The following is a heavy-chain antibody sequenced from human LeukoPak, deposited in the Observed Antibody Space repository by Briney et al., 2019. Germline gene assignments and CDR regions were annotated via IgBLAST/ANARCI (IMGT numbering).Heavy chain of an antibody. J-gene: IGHJ4*02. CDR2: IYHGGST. CDR3: AKGEDHGSGTVHFAS. V-gene: IGHV4-4*02. D-gene: IGHD3-10*01. Sequence: SETLSLTRAVSGGSISSSNWWSRVRQPPGKGLEGIGEIYHGGSTNYNPSLKSRVAMSVDRSRNQFSLQLSSVTAADTAVYYCAKGEDHGSGTVHFASWGQGTLVTVSS. CDR1: GGSISSSNW.